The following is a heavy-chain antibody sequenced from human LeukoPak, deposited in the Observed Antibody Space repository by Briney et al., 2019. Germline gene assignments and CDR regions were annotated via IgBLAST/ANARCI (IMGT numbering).Heavy chain of an antibody. CDR2: ISSSGSTI. J-gene: IGHJ4*02. Sequence: GGSLRLSCAASGFTFSSYEMNWVRQAPGKGLEWVSYISSSGSTIYYADSVKGRFTISRDNAKNSLYLQMNSLRAEDTAVYYCARDLYYYDSSGYYPPGYWGQGTLVTVSS. D-gene: IGHD3-22*01. V-gene: IGHV3-48*03. CDR3: ARDLYYYDSSGYYPPGY. CDR1: GFTFSSYE.